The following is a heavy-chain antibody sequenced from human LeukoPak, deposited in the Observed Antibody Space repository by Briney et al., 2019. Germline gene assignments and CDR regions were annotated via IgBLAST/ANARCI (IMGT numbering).Heavy chain of an antibody. V-gene: IGHV3-74*01. CDR1: GFTFSGYA. CDR2: INSDGSST. J-gene: IGHJ4*02. D-gene: IGHD3-22*01. CDR3: AREPQRYYDSSGYYAY. Sequence: GGSLRLSCAASGFTFSGYAMSWVRQAPGKGLEWVSRINSDGSSTSYADSVKGRFTISRDNAKNTLYLQMNSLRAEDTAVYYCAREPQRYYDSSGYYAYWGQGTLVTVSS.